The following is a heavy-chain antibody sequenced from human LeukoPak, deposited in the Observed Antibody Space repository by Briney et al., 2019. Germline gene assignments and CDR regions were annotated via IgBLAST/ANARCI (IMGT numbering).Heavy chain of an antibody. Sequence: GGSLRLSCAASGFTFTSYAMSWVRQAPGKGLEGVSLISASGTNTYYADSVKGRCTIARDNSKHTLSLQMNSLRAEEPAVYYCAKDVRVGGGGMDVWGQGTPVTVSS. J-gene: IGHJ6*02. CDR1: GFTFTSYA. V-gene: IGHV3-23*01. CDR2: ISASGTNT. D-gene: IGHD1-26*01. CDR3: AKDVRVGGGGMDV.